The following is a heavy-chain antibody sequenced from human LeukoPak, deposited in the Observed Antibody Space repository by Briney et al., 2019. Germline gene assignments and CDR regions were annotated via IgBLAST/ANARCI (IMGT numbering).Heavy chain of an antibody. V-gene: IGHV4-34*01. Sequence: SETLSLTCAVYGGSFSGYYWSWIRQPPGKGLEWIGSIYHSGSTYYNPSLRSRVTISVDTSKNQFSLKLSSVTAADTAVYYCARQAPGSEGFLERLLDYWGQGTLVTVSS. D-gene: IGHD3-3*01. CDR2: IYHSGST. J-gene: IGHJ4*02. CDR3: ARQAPGSEGFLERLLDY. CDR1: GGSFSGYY.